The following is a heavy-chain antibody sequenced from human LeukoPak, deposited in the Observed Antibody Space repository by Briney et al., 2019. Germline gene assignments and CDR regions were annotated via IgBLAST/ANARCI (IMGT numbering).Heavy chain of an antibody. CDR3: ARDRISMVRGVIIGYYGLDV. CDR2: IIPMVNTP. J-gene: IGHJ6*02. Sequence: ASVKVSCKASGGILSSYAISWVRQAPGQGLEWMGRIIPMVNTPNYAQKFQGRVTITADKSTRTAYMELNSLRSEDTAVYYCARDRISMVRGVIIGYYGLDVWGQGTTVTVSS. CDR1: GGILSSYA. V-gene: IGHV1-69*04. D-gene: IGHD3-10*01.